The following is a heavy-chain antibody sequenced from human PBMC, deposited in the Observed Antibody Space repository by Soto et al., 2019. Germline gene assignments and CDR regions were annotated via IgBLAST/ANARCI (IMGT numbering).Heavy chain of an antibody. D-gene: IGHD6-19*01. CDR2: IYYSGST. CDR3: AYSQGIAVAGTGAFDI. CDR1: GGSISSYC. Sequence: PSETLSLTCTVSGGSISSYCWSWIRQPPGKGLEWIGYIYYSGSTNYNPSLKSRVTISVDTSKNQFSLKLSSVTAADTAVYYCAYSQGIAVAGTGAFDIWGQGTMVTVSS. J-gene: IGHJ3*02. V-gene: IGHV4-59*01.